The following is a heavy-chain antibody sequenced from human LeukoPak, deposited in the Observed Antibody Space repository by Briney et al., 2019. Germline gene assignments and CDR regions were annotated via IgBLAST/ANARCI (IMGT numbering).Heavy chain of an antibody. CDR3: ARGTMAAAVEYFDY. V-gene: IGHV1-46*01. J-gene: IGHJ4*02. Sequence: ASVKVSCKASGYTFTTYYMHWVRQAPGQGLEWVGIINPSGGSTSYAQKFQGRVTMTRDTSTSTVYMELSSLRFDDTAVYYCARGTMAAAVEYFDYWGQGTLVTVSS. CDR2: INPSGGST. CDR1: GYTFTTYY. D-gene: IGHD6-13*01.